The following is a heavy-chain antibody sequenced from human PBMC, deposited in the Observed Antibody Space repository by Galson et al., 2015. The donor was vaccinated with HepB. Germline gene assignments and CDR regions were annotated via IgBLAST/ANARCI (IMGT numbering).Heavy chain of an antibody. D-gene: IGHD6-25*01. CDR2: IIPIFGTA. CDR1: GGTFSSYA. CDR3: AREHLASSGFKFGSNAFDI. V-gene: IGHV1-69*13. J-gene: IGHJ3*02. Sequence: SVKVSCKASGGTFSSYAISWVRQAPGQGLEWMGGIIPIFGTANYAQKSQGRVTITADESTSTAYMGLSSLRSEDTAVYYCAREHLASSGFKFGSNAFDIWGQGTMVTVSS.